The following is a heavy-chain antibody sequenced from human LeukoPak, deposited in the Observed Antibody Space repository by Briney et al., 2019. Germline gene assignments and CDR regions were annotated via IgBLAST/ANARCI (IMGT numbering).Heavy chain of an antibody. CDR1: GGSVSSGSYY. CDR3: ARVAVAGRPVDY. J-gene: IGHJ4*02. D-gene: IGHD6-19*01. V-gene: IGHV4-61*01. Sequence: SETLSLTCTVSGGSVSSGSYYWSWIRQPPGKGLEWTGYIYHSGSTNYNPSLKSRVTISVDTSKNQFSLKLSSVTAADTAVYYCARVAVAGRPVDYWGQGTLVAVSS. CDR2: IYHSGST.